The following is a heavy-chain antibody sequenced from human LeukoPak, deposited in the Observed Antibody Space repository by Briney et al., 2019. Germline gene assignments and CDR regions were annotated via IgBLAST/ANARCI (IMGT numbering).Heavy chain of an antibody. CDR3: AREAEMATTNWFDP. V-gene: IGHV1-69*13. CDR2: IIPIFGTA. Sequence: ASVKVSCKASGGTFSSYAISWVRQAPGQGLEWMGGIIPIFGTANYAQKFQGRVTITADESTSTAYMELSSLRSEDTAVYYCAREAEMATTNWFDPWGQGTLVTVSS. D-gene: IGHD5-24*01. J-gene: IGHJ5*02. CDR1: GGTFSSYA.